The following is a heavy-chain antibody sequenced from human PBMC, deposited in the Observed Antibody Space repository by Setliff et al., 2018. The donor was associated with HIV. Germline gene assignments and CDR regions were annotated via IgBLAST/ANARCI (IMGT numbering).Heavy chain of an antibody. CDR2: IIPSGGST. CDR3: TSEPGHATFYFDY. Sequence: ASVKVSCKTSEYTFTNYYIHWVRQAPGQGLEYMGMIIPSGGSTSYTQKFQGRVTMTGDTSTTTVYMELSSLRSEDTAIYYCTSEPGHATFYFDYWGLGTLVTV. V-gene: IGHV1-46*01. CDR1: EYTFTNYY. J-gene: IGHJ4*02.